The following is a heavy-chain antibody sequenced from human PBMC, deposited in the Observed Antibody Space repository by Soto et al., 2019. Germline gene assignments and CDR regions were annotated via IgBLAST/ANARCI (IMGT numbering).Heavy chain of an antibody. D-gene: IGHD2-15*01. CDR2: INHSGST. Sequence: PSETLSLTCAVYGGSFSGYYWSWIRQPPGKGLEWIGEINHSGSTNYNPSLKSRVTISVDTSKNQFSLKLSSVTAADTAVYYCARVRLSGRYCSGGRCYVALEIWGQGTMVTV. J-gene: IGHJ3*02. V-gene: IGHV4-34*01. CDR1: GGSFSGYY. CDR3: ARVRLSGRYCSGGRCYVALEI.